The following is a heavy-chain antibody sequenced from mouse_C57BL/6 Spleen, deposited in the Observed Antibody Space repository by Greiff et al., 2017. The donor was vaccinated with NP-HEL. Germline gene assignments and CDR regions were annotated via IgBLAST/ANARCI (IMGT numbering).Heavy chain of an antibody. CDR3: ARFPHYYGSRYYAMDY. Sequence: LVESGAELMKPGASVKLSCKATGYTFTGYWIEWVKQRPGHGLEWIGEILPGSGSTNYNEKFKGKATFTADTSSNTAYMQLSSLTTEDSAIYYCARFPHYYGSRYYAMDYWGQGTSVTVSS. V-gene: IGHV1-9*01. CDR1: GYTFTGYW. D-gene: IGHD1-1*01. J-gene: IGHJ4*01. CDR2: ILPGSGST.